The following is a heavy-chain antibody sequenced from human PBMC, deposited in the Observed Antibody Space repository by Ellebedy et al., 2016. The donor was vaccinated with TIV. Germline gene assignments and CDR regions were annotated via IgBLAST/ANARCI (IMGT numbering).Heavy chain of an antibody. V-gene: IGHV4-4*07. Sequence: SETLSLXXTVSGGSISNYYWNWIRQPAGEGLDWIGRVHTSGTPNYKPSLKSRVTMSADTSKNQFSLKLNSVTAADTAVYYCARYGSAYYLDSWGQGTLVTVSS. J-gene: IGHJ4*02. CDR1: GGSISNYY. D-gene: IGHD6-19*01. CDR3: ARYGSAYYLDS. CDR2: VHTSGTP.